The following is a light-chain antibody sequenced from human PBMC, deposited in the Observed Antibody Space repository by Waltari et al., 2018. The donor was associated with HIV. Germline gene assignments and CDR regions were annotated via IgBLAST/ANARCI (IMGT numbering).Light chain of an antibody. CDR1: DLNDNEY. Sequence: QSALTQPASVSGSPGQSITISCDLNDNEYVSWYPRHPGKAPKVIIYEVTNLPSGLSTRFSGSKSGNTATLTISGLQPEDEADYFCTSYISGTSPVFGRGTRVTVL. CDR3: TSYISGTSPV. V-gene: IGLV2-14*01. J-gene: IGLJ2*01. CDR2: EVT.